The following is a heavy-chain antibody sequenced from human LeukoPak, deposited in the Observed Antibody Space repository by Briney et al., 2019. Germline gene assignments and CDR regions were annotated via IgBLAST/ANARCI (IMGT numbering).Heavy chain of an antibody. CDR3: ARGGPTYYYDSSGYYIK. D-gene: IGHD3-22*01. Sequence: PGGSLRLSCAASGFTFSSYWMSWVRQAPGKGLEWVANIKQDGSEKYYVDSVKGRFTISRDNAKNSLYLQMNSLRAEDTAVYYCARGGPTYYYDSSGYYIKWGQGTLVTVSS. CDR2: IKQDGSEK. CDR1: GFTFSSYW. V-gene: IGHV3-7*04. J-gene: IGHJ4*02.